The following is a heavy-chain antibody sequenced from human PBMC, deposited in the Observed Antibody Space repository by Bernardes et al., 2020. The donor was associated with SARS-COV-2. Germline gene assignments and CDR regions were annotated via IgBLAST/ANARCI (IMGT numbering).Heavy chain of an antibody. Sequence: GGSLSLSCAASGFTFTKYDMSWVRQAPGKGLEWVSGISGSGNTTYYADSVKGRFTISRDNSKNTLFLQMDSLRAEDTAVYYCAKDDDRPLFGAPVFDSWGQGTLVTVSS. CDR2: ISGSGNTT. CDR3: AKDDDRPLFGAPVFDS. V-gene: IGHV3-23*01. D-gene: IGHD3-3*01. CDR1: GFTFTKYD. J-gene: IGHJ4*02.